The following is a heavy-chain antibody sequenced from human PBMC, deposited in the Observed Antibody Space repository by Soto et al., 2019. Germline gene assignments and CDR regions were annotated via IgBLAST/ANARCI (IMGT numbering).Heavy chain of an antibody. J-gene: IGHJ6*03. CDR2: ISGSGGTT. V-gene: IGHV3-23*01. CDR3: ALRYCSRATCPPLNSYFYMDV. CDR1: GFTFSNYA. Sequence: EMQVLESGGGLVQPGGSLTLSCAASGFTFSNYAMTWVRQAPGKGLEWVSGISGSGGTTFYAGSVKGRFAISRDNSKSTLYLQMSSLRAEDTAVYFCALRYCSRATCPPLNSYFYMDVWGKGTTVTVSS. D-gene: IGHD2-2*01.